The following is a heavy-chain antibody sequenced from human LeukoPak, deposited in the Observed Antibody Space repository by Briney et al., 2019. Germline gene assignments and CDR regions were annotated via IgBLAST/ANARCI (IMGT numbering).Heavy chain of an antibody. D-gene: IGHD6-13*01. CDR1: GFTFSSYV. V-gene: IGHV3-23*01. J-gene: IGHJ4*02. CDR3: ARRGAAGTYYFDY. CDR2: ISGSGGGT. Sequence: GGSLRLSCAASGFTFSSYVMSWVRQAPGKGLEWVSAISGSGGGTYYADSVKGRFTISSDNSKTTLYLQTNSLRAEDTAVYYCARRGAAGTYYFDYWGQGTLVTVSS.